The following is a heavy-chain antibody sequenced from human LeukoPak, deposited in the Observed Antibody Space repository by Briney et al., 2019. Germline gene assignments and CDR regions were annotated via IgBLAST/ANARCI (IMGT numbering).Heavy chain of an antibody. J-gene: IGHJ4*02. CDR3: VYYYGSGSVEY. CDR2: FYYSGST. V-gene: IGHV4-39*01. Sequence: SETLSLTCTASGGSIASSNYYWGWIRQPPGKELEWIGSFYYSGSTNYNPSLKSRVNISVDTSKNQFSLKLSSVTAADTAVYYCVYYYGSGSVEYWGQGTLVTVSS. CDR1: GGSIASSNYY. D-gene: IGHD3-10*01.